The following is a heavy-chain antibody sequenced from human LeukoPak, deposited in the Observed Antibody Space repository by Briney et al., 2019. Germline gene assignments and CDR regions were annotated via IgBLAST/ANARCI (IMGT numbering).Heavy chain of an antibody. Sequence: GVSLRLSCAASGFTFSAYWMHWVRQAPGKGLVWVSRLNTDGSDTRYADSVQGRFTISRDNAKNTLYLQMNSLRAEDTAVYYCARSEAVAWSFDLWGRGTLVTVSS. CDR3: ARSEAVAWSFDL. V-gene: IGHV3-74*01. CDR2: LNTDGSDT. D-gene: IGHD6-19*01. J-gene: IGHJ2*01. CDR1: GFTFSAYW.